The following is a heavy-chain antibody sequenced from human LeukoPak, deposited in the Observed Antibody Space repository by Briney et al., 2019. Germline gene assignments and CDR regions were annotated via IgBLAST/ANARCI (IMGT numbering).Heavy chain of an antibody. D-gene: IGHD2-2*01. CDR1: GFTFSDSY. CDR2: ISLSGSYA. V-gene: IGHV3-11*05. Sequence: GGSLRLSCAASGFTFSDSYMSWIRQAPGKGLEWISYISLSGSYADYADSVKGRFTISRDNAKNSLYLQMNSLRAEDTAVYYCAKDRDCSSTSCYVPFDSWGQGTLVTVSS. J-gene: IGHJ4*02. CDR3: AKDRDCSSTSCYVPFDS.